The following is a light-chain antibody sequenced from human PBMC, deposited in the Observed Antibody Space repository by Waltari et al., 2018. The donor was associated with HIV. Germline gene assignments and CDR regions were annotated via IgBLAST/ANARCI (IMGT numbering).Light chain of an antibody. CDR3: CSYVGSGTWV. V-gene: IGLV2-23*02. Sequence: QSALTQPASVSGSPGQSITISCTGTSSDLVSWYQQHPDKAPKVMIFEVSKRPSGVSNRFAGSKSGNTASLTISGLQAEEEADYYCCSYVGSGTWVFGGGTKLTVL. CDR2: EVS. J-gene: IGLJ3*02. CDR1: SSDL.